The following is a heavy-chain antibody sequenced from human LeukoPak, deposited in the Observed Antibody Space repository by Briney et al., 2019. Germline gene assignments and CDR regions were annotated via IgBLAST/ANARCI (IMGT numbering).Heavy chain of an antibody. Sequence: SETLSLTCTVSGGSISSYYWSWIRQPPGKGLEWIGEIYHSGSTYYNPSLKSRVTISVDTSKNQFSLKLSSVTAADTAVYYCARGSGYYDSSGYYVADYFDYWGQGTLVTVSS. J-gene: IGHJ4*02. CDR3: ARGSGYYDSSGYYVADYFDY. D-gene: IGHD3-22*01. CDR1: GGSISSYY. CDR2: IYHSGST. V-gene: IGHV4-59*08.